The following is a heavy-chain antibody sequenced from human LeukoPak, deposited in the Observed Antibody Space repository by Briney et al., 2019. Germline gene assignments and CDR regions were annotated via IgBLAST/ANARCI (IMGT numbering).Heavy chain of an antibody. D-gene: IGHD3-22*01. V-gene: IGHV1-46*01. Sequence: ASVKVSCKASGYTFTSYYMHWVRQAPGQGLEWMGIINPSGGSTSYAQKFQGRVTMTRDMSTSTVYMELSSLRSEDTAVYYCARDGRDSSGYYYYYGMDVWGQGTTVTVSS. J-gene: IGHJ6*02. CDR1: GYTFTSYY. CDR3: ARDGRDSSGYYYYYGMDV. CDR2: INPSGGST.